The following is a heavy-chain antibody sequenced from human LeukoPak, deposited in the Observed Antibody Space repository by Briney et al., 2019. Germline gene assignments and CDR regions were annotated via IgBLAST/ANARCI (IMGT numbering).Heavy chain of an antibody. V-gene: IGHV3-23*01. CDR1: GFTFSSYA. Sequence: GGSLRLSCAASGFTFSSYAVSWVRQAPGKGLEWVSAVSGSGGSTYYADSVRARFTISRDNSKNTLYLQMNSLRAEDTAIYYCAKDIVVVPAPQNFFDIWGQGTMVTVSS. D-gene: IGHD2-2*01. CDR3: AKDIVVVPAPQNFFDI. CDR2: VSGSGGST. J-gene: IGHJ3*02.